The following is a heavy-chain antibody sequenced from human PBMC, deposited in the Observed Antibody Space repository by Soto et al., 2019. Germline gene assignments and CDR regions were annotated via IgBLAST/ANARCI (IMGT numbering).Heavy chain of an antibody. CDR1: GGSFDITSSY. J-gene: IGHJ4*02. CDR3: ATIPIVGTKPYYFNS. V-gene: IGHV4-39*01. CDR2: IYYSGST. Sequence: LQLQESGPGLVKPSETLSLTCTVSGGSFDITSSYWAWVRQPPGKGLEWIAYIYYSGSTYYNPSLKRRITISVNTATNQLYLRLSSVTAADTAVYYCATIPIVGTKPYYFNSWCQGTLVTVSS. D-gene: IGHD1-1*01.